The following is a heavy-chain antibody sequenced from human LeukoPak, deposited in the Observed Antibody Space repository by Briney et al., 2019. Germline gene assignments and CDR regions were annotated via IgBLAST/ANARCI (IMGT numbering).Heavy chain of an antibody. CDR3: AKPYGSGSYSDGMDV. V-gene: IGHV3-30*18. D-gene: IGHD3-10*01. Sequence: GGSLRLSCAASGFTFSSYGMHWVRQAPGKGLEWVAVISYDGSNKYYADSVKGRFTISRDNSKNTLYLQMNSLRAEDTAVYYCAKPYGSGSYSDGMDVWGQGTTVTVSS. CDR2: ISYDGSNK. CDR1: GFTFSSYG. J-gene: IGHJ6*02.